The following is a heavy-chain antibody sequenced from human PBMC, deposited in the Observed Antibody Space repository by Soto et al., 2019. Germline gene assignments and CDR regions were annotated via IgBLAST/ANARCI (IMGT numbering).Heavy chain of an antibody. CDR3: ARHGYSYGGGYFDY. CDR2: IYSGGSA. V-gene: IGHV3-66*04. Sequence: EVQLVESGGGLVQPGGSLRLSCAASGFTVSSNYMSWVRQAPGKGLERVSVIYSGGSAYYADSGKGRFTISRDNSKNPLYLQMNSLRAEDTAVYYCARHGYSYGGGYFDYWGQGTLVTVSS. D-gene: IGHD5-18*01. J-gene: IGHJ4*02. CDR1: GFTVSSNY.